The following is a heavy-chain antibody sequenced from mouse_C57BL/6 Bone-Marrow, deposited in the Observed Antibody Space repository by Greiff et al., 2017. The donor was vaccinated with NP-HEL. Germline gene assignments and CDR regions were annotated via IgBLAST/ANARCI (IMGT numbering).Heavy chain of an antibody. J-gene: IGHJ2*01. V-gene: IGHV1-62-2*01. CDR1: GYTFTEYT. CDR2: FYPGSGSI. Sequence: VQLKESGAELVKPGASVKLSCKASGYTFTEYTIHWVKQRSGQGLEWIGWFYPGSGSIKYNEKFKDKATLTADKSSSTVYMELSRLTSEDSAVYFCARHGTAQATWVYYFDYWGQGTTLTVSS. CDR3: ARHGTAQATWVYYFDY. D-gene: IGHD3-2*02.